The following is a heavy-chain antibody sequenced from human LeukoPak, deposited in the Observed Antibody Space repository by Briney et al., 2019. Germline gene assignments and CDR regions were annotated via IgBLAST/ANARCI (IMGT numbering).Heavy chain of an antibody. D-gene: IGHD4-23*01. CDR2: ISHSGTI. J-gene: IGHJ4*02. Sequence: KASETLSLTCTVSGGSITSYFWGWIRQPPGKALEWIAYISHSGTINYNPSLKSRVAISLDASKNQFSLKLRSVTAADTAVYYCAGEDYGGYRFDYWGQGMLVTVSS. CDR1: GGSITSYF. V-gene: IGHV4-59*01. CDR3: AGEDYGGYRFDY.